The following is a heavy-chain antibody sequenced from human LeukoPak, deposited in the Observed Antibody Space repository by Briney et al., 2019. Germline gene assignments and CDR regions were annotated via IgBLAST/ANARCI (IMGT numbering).Heavy chain of an antibody. V-gene: IGHV3-30-3*01. Sequence: GGSLRLSCAASGFTFSSYAMHWVRQAPGKGLEWVAVISYDGSNKYYADSVKGRFTISRDNSKNTLYLQMNSLRAEDTAVYYCARDMNGLTWGQGTLVTVSS. D-gene: IGHD1-1*01. CDR3: ARDMNGLT. CDR1: GFTFSSYA. J-gene: IGHJ5*02. CDR2: ISYDGSNK.